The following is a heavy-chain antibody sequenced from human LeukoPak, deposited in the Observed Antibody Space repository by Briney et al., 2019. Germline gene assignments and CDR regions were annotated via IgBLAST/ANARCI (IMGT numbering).Heavy chain of an antibody. CDR1: GGSISSYY. Sequence: PSETLSLTCTVSGGSISSYYWGWIRQPPGKGLEWIGTIDYSSGGTYYKPSLKSRVTIAIDASKNQFSLKVSSVTAADSAVYYCARESSRDCRTTSCYEVFDPWGQGTLVTVSS. V-gene: IGHV4-39*07. CDR2: IDYSSGGT. CDR3: ARESSRDCRTTSCYEVFDP. D-gene: IGHD2-2*01. J-gene: IGHJ5*02.